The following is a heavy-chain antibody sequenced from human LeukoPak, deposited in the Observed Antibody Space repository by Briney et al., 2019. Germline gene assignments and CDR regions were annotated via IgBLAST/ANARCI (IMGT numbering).Heavy chain of an antibody. CDR3: ARRLTTEETFDY. Sequence: GDSLKISCKGSGYTFTTYWIGWVRQMPGKGLEWMGIIYPGDSDTKYSPSFQGQITISADKSISTAYLQWNSLKALDTAMYYCARRLTTEETFDYWGQGTLVTVSA. D-gene: IGHD1-1*01. V-gene: IGHV5-51*01. CDR2: IYPGDSDT. CDR1: GYTFTTYW. J-gene: IGHJ4*02.